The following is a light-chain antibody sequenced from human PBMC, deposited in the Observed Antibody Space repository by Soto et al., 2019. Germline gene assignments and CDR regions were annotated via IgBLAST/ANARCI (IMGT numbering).Light chain of an antibody. J-gene: IGLJ2*01. CDR3: SSYTSSNYVV. CDR1: SSDVGGYNY. CDR2: DVS. Sequence: QSALTQPASVSGSPGQSITISCSGTSSDVGGYNYVSWYQQHPGKAPKLMIYDVSNRPSGVSNHFSGSKSGNTASLTISGLQAEDEADYYCSSYTSSNYVVFGGGTKVTVL. V-gene: IGLV2-14*01.